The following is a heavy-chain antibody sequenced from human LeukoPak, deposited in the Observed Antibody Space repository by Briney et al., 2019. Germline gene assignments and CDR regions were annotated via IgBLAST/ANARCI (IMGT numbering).Heavy chain of an antibody. V-gene: IGHV1-8*02. CDR1: GYTFTSYD. CDR2: MNPNSGNT. Sequence: ASLKVSCKASGYTFTSYDVNWVRQATGQWLEWMGWMNPNSGNTGYAQKFQGRVTITRNTSISTAYMELSSLRSEDTAVYYCARACPGFWSGYCNVDYWGQGTLVTVSS. CDR3: ARACPGFWSGYCNVDY. J-gene: IGHJ4*02. D-gene: IGHD3-3*01.